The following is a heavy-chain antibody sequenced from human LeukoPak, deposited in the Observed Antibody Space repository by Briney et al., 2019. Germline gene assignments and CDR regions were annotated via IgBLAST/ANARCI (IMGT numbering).Heavy chain of an antibody. CDR2: INTNTGNP. V-gene: IGHV7-4-1*02. Sequence: ASVKVSCKASGYTFTSYAMNWVRQAPGQGLEWMGWINTNTGNPTYAQGFTGRFVFSLDTSVSTAYLQISSLKAEDTAVYYCARRPNEKYYDFWSGYLSFGAQGYYYYYYMDVWGKGTTVTVSS. CDR1: GYTFTSYA. CDR3: ARRPNEKYYDFWSGYLSFGAQGYYYYYYMDV. D-gene: IGHD3-3*01. J-gene: IGHJ6*03.